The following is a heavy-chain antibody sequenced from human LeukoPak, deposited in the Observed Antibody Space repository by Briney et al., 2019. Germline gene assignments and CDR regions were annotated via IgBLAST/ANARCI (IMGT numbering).Heavy chain of an antibody. J-gene: IGHJ1*01. D-gene: IGHD3-10*01. V-gene: IGHV1-24*01. CDR3: ATDYRYYGIRSIKFQH. CDR1: GYTLTELS. CDR2: FDPEDGET. Sequence: ASVKVSCKVSGYTLTELSMHWVRQAPGKGLEWMGGFDPEDGETIYAQKFQGRVTMTGDTSTDTAYMELSSLRSEDTAVYYCATDYRYYGIRSIKFQHWGQGTLVTVSS.